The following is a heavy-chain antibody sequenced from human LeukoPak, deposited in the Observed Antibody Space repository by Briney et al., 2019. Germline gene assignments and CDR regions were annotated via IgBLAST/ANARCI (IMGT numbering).Heavy chain of an antibody. CDR2: INPNSGGT. CDR3: AREGRDGYRNPYFDY. CDR1: GYTFTGYY. V-gene: IGHV1-2*02. Sequence: GASVKVSCKASGYTFTGYYMHWVRQAPGQGLEWMGWINPNSGGTNYAQKFQGRVTMTRDTSISTAYMELSRLRSDDTAVYYCAREGRDGYRNPYFDYWGQGTLVTVSS. J-gene: IGHJ4*02. D-gene: IGHD5-24*01.